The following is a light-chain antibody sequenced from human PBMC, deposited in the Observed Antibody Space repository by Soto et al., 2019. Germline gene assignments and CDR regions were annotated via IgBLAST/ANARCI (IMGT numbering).Light chain of an antibody. J-gene: IGLJ2*01. CDR3: AAWDDSLNGPGVV. CDR2: SNN. CDR1: SSNIGSNT. Sequence: QSVLTQPPSASGTPGQRVTISCSGSSSNIGSNTVNWYQQLPGTAPKLPIYSNNQRPSGVPDRFSGSKSGTSASLAISGLQSEDEADYYCAAWDDSLNGPGVVFGGGTQLTVL. V-gene: IGLV1-44*01.